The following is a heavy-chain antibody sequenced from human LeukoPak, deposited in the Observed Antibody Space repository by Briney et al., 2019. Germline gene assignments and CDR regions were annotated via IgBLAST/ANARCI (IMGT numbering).Heavy chain of an antibody. V-gene: IGHV3-23*01. D-gene: IGHD4-23*01. CDR2: IGGDGTT. J-gene: IGHJ5*02. CDR1: GFTFSNCG. CDR3: ARQGLSGGNSEVGWFDP. Sequence: GGSLRLSCATSGFTFSNCGMSWVRQAPGKGLQWLSVIGGDGTTYYADSVKGRFTVSRDNSENTLYLQMNSLRAEDTAVYYCARQGLSGGNSEVGWFDPWGQGILVTVSS.